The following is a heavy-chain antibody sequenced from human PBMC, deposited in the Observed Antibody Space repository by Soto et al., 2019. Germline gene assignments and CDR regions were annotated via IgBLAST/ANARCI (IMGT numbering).Heavy chain of an antibody. CDR1: GFTFSSYA. CDR3: AKDRRERSVFDY. Sequence: QVQLVESGGGVVQPGRSLRLSCAASGFTFSSYAMHWVRQAPGKGLEWVAVISYDGSNKYYADSVKGRFTISRDNSKNTLYLQMNSLRAEDTAVYYCAKDRRERSVFDYWGQGTLVTVSS. J-gene: IGHJ4*02. CDR2: ISYDGSNK. D-gene: IGHD1-26*01. V-gene: IGHV3-30*18.